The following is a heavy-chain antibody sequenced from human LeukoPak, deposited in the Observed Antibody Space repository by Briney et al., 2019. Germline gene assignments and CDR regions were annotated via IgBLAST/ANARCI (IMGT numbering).Heavy chain of an antibody. CDR3: ARGGVPYYYYGMDV. V-gene: IGHV3-7*01. D-gene: IGHD1-26*01. J-gene: IGHJ6*02. CDR1: GFTFSSYW. Sequence: GGSLRLSCAASGFTFSSYWMSWVRQAPGKGLEWVANIKQDGSEKYYVDSVKGRFTISRDNAKNSLYLQMNSLRAEDTAVYYCARGGVPYYYYGMDVWGQGTTVTVSS. CDR2: IKQDGSEK.